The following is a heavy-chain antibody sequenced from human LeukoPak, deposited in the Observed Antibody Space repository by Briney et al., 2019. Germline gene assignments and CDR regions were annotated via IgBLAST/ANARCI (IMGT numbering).Heavy chain of an antibody. CDR2: LNPNSGGT. CDR1: GYSFTGYY. J-gene: IGHJ2*01. CDR3: ARGSVGIYWYFDL. V-gene: IGHV1-2*02. D-gene: IGHD2-2*01. Sequence: GASVKVSCKSSGYSFTGYYMHWVRQAPGQGLEWMGWLNPNSGGTNFAQKFQGRVTVTRDTSIGTAYMELSSLRSDDTGLYYCARGSVGIYWYFDLWGRGTLVTVSP.